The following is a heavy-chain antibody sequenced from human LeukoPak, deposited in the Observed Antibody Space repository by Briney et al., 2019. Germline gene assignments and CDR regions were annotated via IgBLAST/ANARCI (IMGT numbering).Heavy chain of an antibody. J-gene: IGHJ4*02. V-gene: IGHV4-59*01. Sequence: SETLSLTCTLSGGSISSYCWSWIRQPPGKGLEWIGYIYYSGSTNYNPSLKSRITISVDTSKTQLSLKLSSVTAADTAVYYCARGGGYFNYWGQGTLVTVSS. D-gene: IGHD3-16*01. CDR1: GGSISSYC. CDR2: IYYSGST. CDR3: ARGGGYFNY.